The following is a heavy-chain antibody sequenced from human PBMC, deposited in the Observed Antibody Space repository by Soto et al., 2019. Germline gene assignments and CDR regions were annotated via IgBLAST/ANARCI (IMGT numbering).Heavy chain of an antibody. J-gene: IGHJ5*02. Sequence: QVQLVQSGAEVKKPGASVKVSCKASGFTFSNYGITWLRQVPGQGLEWMGWISAYNGNTVHAQEYQGRLTMTTDTSTSTAYMEQRSLRPDDTAVYYCARPQNDILTDSYTKIFDPWGQGTLVTVSS. D-gene: IGHD3-9*01. CDR1: GFTFSNYG. V-gene: IGHV1-18*01. CDR2: ISAYNGNT. CDR3: ARPQNDILTDSYTKIFDP.